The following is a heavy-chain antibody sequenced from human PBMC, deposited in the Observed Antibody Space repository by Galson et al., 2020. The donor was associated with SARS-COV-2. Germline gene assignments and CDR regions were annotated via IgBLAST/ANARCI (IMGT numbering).Heavy chain of an antibody. CDR2: ISYDGSNK. CDR3: ARTKGGSYLDAFDI. V-gene: IGHV3-30*04. J-gene: IGHJ3*02. CDR1: GFTFSSYA. Sequence: GESLKISCAASGFTFSSYAMHWVRQAPGKGLEWVAVISYDGSNKYYADSVKGRFTISRDNSKNTLYLQMNSLRAEDTAVYYCARTKGGSYLDAFDIWGQWTMVTVSS. D-gene: IGHD1-26*01.